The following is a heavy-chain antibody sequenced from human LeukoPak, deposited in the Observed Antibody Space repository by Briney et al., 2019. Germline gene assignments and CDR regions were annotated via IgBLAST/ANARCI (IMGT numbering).Heavy chain of an antibody. CDR3: ARHWQGSSSWYDYFDY. CDR2: IYYSGST. CDR1: GGFISSSSYY. D-gene: IGHD6-13*01. Sequence: SETLSLTCTVSGGFISSSSYYWGWIRQPPGKGLEWIGSIYYSGSTYYNPSLKSRVTISVDTSKNQFSLKLSSVTAADTAVYYCARHWQGSSSWYDYFDYWGQGTLVTVSS. J-gene: IGHJ4*02. V-gene: IGHV4-39*01.